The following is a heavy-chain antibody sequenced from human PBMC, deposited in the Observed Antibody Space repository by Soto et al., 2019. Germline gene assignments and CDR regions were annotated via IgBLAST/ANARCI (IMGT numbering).Heavy chain of an antibody. J-gene: IGHJ4*02. V-gene: IGHV3-30*18. D-gene: IGHD6-19*01. CDR1: GFTFSSYG. CDR2: ISYYGTNK. Sequence: QVQLVESGGGVVQPGRSLRISCAASGFTFSSYGMHWVRQAPGKGLEWVAVISYYGTNKYHAESVKGRSTISRDNSKNTLYLHMNSLSPAATAVYYCPNSPNLQWDFDYWGQGTLVTVSS. CDR3: PNSPNLQWDFDY.